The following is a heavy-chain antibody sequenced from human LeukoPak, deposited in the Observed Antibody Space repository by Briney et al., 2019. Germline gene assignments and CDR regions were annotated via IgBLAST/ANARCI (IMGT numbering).Heavy chain of an antibody. CDR3: ARGQEFDDGVFDS. Sequence: GGSLRLSCAASGFTFSSYGMNWVRQAPGKGLEWVSTIRSNGATAYNADSVKGRFTISRDNSKNTVYLQMNSLRVEDTAIYYCARGQEFDDGVFDSWGQGTLVTVSS. CDR2: IRSNGATA. V-gene: IGHV3-23*01. J-gene: IGHJ4*02. CDR1: GFTFSSYG. D-gene: IGHD1-1*01.